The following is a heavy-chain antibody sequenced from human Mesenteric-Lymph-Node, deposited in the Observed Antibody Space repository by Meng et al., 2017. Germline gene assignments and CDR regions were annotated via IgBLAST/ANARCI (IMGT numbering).Heavy chain of an antibody. Sequence: QVRLRGSGPGLVKPSQTLSLTCPVSGGSINSGDYYWSWIRQPPGKGLGWIGYIYYTGSTYYNPSLKSRVTISMDTSKNQFSLRLSSVTAADTAVYYCARNYYFDYWGQGTLVTVSS. J-gene: IGHJ4*02. CDR2: IYYTGST. CDR3: ARNYYFDY. V-gene: IGHV4-30-4*01. CDR1: GGSINSGDYY.